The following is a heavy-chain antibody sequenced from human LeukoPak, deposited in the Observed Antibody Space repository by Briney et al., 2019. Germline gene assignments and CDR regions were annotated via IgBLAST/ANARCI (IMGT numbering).Heavy chain of an antibody. D-gene: IGHD2-15*01. CDR3: ATIGYCSGGSCYPAPPHFDY. CDR1: GYSFTSYW. Sequence: GESLKISRKGSGYSFTSYWISWVRQMPGKGLEWVGRIAPSDSYTNYSPSFQGHVTISADKSISTAYLQWSSLKASDTAMYYCATIGYCSGGSCYPAPPHFDYWGQGTLVTVSS. CDR2: IAPSDSYT. J-gene: IGHJ4*02. V-gene: IGHV5-10-1*01.